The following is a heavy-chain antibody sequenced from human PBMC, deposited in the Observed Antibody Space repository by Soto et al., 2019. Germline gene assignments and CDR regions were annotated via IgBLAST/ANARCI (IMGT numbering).Heavy chain of an antibody. V-gene: IGHV4-59*01. D-gene: IGHD6-13*01. CDR3: AREGYSSSWYAWCAFDI. Sequence: QVQLQESGPGLVKPSETLSLTCTVSGGSISSYYWSWIRQPPGKGLEWIGYIYYSGSTNYNPSLKRRVTISVDTSKNQFSLKLSSVTAADTAVYYCAREGYSSSWYAWCAFDIWGQGTMVTVSP. CDR2: IYYSGST. J-gene: IGHJ3*02. CDR1: GGSISSYY.